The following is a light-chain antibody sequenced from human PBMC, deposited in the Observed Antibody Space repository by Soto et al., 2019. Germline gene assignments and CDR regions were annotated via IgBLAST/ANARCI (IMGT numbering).Light chain of an antibody. CDR3: QQASSFPLT. CDR1: QPISSW. J-gene: IGKJ4*01. Sequence: IPMTQSPSSVSASVGDRVTITCRASQPISSWLAWYQQKPGQPPNLLIYSASTLRSGVPSRFSVSESGTLFTLTITNLQPEDFATYYCQQASSFPLTFGGGTKVEV. CDR2: SAS. V-gene: IGKV1-12*01.